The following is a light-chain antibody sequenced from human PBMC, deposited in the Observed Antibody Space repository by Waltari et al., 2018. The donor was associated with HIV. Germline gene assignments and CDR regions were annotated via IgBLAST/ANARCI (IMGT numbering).Light chain of an antibody. CDR3: MQSLQSPWT. CDR2: LGT. V-gene: IGKV2-28*01. Sequence: IVLTQSPVSLPVTPGVPASISCRSSQNLLHSNGNNYLEWYVQRPGQAPQRLIYLGTGRASGVPDRLSGRGSGTDFTLRFSRVAAEDVGVYYCMQSLQSPWTFGQGTQVEI. CDR1: QNLLHSNGNNY. J-gene: IGKJ1*01.